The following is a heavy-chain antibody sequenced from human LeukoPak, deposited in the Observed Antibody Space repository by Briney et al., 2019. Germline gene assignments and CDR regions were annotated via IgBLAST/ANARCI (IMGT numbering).Heavy chain of an antibody. J-gene: IGHJ4*02. Sequence: GGSLRLSCAASGFSFSTYWMHWVRQAPGKGLVWVSRINTDGSSTNYADSVKGRFTISRDNAKNTLYLQMNSLRAEDTAVYYCASGKTVYWGQGTLVTVSS. D-gene: IGHD1-26*01. CDR1: GFSFSTYW. CDR2: INTDGSST. V-gene: IGHV3-74*01. CDR3: ASGKTVY.